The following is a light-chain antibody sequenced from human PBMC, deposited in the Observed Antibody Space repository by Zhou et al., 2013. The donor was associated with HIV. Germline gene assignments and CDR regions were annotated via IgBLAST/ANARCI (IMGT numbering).Light chain of an antibody. CDR2: AAS. V-gene: IGKV1-39*01. CDR1: QSISSY. J-gene: IGKJ1*01. CDR3: QQYHSSSQT. Sequence: DIQMTQSPSSLSASVGDRVTITCRASQSISSYLNWYQQKPGKAPKLLIYAASRLQSGVPSRFSGSGSGTEFTLTITSLQPDDFATYYCQQYHSSSQTFGQGTKVDIK.